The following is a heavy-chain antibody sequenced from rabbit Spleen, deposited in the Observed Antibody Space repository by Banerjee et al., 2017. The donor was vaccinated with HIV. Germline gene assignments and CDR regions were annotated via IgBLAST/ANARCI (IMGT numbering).Heavy chain of an antibody. CDR1: GFSFSNAYF. CDR2: IYPAFGIT. J-gene: IGHJ4*01. V-gene: IGHV1S45*01. Sequence: QEQLEESGGDLVKPEGSLTLTCTASGFSFSNAYFVCWVRQTPGKGLEWIGDIYPAFGITNYANWVKGRFTISSDNAQNTVDLQINSLTAADRAAYFCARDLVGVIGWNFYLWGPGTLVTVS. CDR3: ARDLVGVIGWNFYL. D-gene: IGHD1-1*01.